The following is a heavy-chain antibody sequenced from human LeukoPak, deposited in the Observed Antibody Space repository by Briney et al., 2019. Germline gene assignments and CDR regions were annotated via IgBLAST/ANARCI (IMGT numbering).Heavy chain of an antibody. J-gene: IGHJ5*02. D-gene: IGHD2-15*01. V-gene: IGHV4-39*07. CDR2: IYYSGST. CDR3: ARANLFEWAWEAAVAAALLTCGSRFDP. CDR1: GGSISSSSYY. Sequence: SETLSLTCTVSGGSISSSSYYWGWIRQPPGKGLEWIGSIYYSGSTYYNPSLKSRVTISVDTSKNQFSLKLSSVTAADTAVYYCARANLFEWAWEAAVAAALLTCGSRFDPWGQGTLVTVSS.